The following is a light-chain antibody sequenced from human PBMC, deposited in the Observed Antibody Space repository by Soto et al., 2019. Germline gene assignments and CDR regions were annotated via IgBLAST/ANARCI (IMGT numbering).Light chain of an antibody. CDR1: QNIRSY. J-gene: IGKJ2*01. CDR2: PAS. CDR3: QQTYTAPYT. V-gene: IGKV1-39*01. Sequence: DIQMTQSPSSLSASVGDRVTITCRASQNIRSYLNWYQLKSGKAPKLLIYPASSFQSGVPSRFSGSGSGTDFTLVISGLQPEDFATYYCQQTYTAPYTFGQGTQLEIK.